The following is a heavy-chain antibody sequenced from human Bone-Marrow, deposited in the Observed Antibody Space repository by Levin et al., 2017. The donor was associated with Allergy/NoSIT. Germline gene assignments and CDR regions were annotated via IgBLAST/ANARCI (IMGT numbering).Heavy chain of an antibody. CDR3: ARFNGYDFDY. J-gene: IGHJ4*02. CDR2: IYYSGNN. V-gene: IGHV4-31*03. CDR1: GGSISGGGYY. D-gene: IGHD5-12*01. Sequence: SETLSLTCTVSGGSISGGGYYWSWLRQHPGKGLEWIGYIYYSGNNYYNPSLKSRVIISVVTSKNQLSLKLTSVTGADTAVYYCARFNGYDFDYWGQGPLVTVSS.